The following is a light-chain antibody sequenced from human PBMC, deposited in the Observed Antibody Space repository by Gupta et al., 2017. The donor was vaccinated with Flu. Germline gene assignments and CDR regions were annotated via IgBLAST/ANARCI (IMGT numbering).Light chain of an antibody. CDR2: GKN. CDR1: SLRSYY. V-gene: IGLV3-19*01. Sequence: SSELTQDPAVSVALGQTVRITCQGDSLRSYYASWYQQKPGQAPVLVIYGKNNRPSGIPDRFSGSSSGTTASLTTTGAQAEDEADYYCNYRDSSGNLVVFGGGTKLTVL. J-gene: IGLJ2*01. CDR3: NYRDSSGNLVV.